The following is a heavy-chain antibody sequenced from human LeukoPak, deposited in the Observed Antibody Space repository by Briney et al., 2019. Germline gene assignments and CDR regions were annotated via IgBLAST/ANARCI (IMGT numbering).Heavy chain of an antibody. CDR2: FDHEDGET. V-gene: IGHV1-24*01. D-gene: IGHD4-17*01. CDR1: GYSLTDLS. J-gene: IGHJ4*02. Sequence: AAVKVSCKVSGYSLTDLSMHWLRQAPGKGLEWMGGFDHEDGETIYAQKFQGRVTMNEETSTDTAYMELSSLRSEDTAVYYCAPHVIHDYGHYWGQGTLVTVSS. CDR3: APHVIHDYGHY.